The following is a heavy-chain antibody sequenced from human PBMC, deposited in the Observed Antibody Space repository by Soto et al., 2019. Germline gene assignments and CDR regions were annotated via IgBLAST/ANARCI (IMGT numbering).Heavy chain of an antibody. D-gene: IGHD6-13*01. CDR3: ARQQLAFFDY. CDR1: GYTFAIYG. CDR2: ISAYQSNT. V-gene: IGHV1-18*01. Sequence: GGSVKVSCKASGYTFAIYGFTWVRQAPGQGLEWMGWISAYQSNTNYAQKFQGRVTMTTDTSTSTAYMELRTLRSDDTAIYYCARQQLAFFDYWGQGTLVTVSS. J-gene: IGHJ4*02.